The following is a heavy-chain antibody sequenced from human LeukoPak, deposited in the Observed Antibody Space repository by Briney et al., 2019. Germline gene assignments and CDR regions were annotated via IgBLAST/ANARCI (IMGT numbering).Heavy chain of an antibody. V-gene: IGHV4-39*01. CDR2: IYYSGST. CDR3: ARQYCTSTTCWGYFDY. J-gene: IGHJ4*02. D-gene: IGHD2-2*01. CDR1: GGSISNTYY. Sequence: SETLSLTCTVSGGSISNTYYWGWIRQPPGGGLEWIGIIYYSGSTYYNPSLKSRVTISVATSTNQFSLKLSSVTAADTAVYYCARQYCTSTTCWGYFDYWGQGTLVTVSS.